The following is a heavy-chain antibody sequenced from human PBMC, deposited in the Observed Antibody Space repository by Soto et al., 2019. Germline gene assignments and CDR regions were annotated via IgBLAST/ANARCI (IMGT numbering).Heavy chain of an antibody. CDR1: GYTLTELS. V-gene: IGHV1-24*01. D-gene: IGHD2-15*01. J-gene: IGHJ6*02. CDR2: FDPEDAET. CDR3: AAGVVPYGMDV. Sequence: ASVKVSCKFSGYTLTELSIHWVRQPPGKGLEWMGGFDPEDAETIYARRFQGRVTMTEDTSADTAYMELSSLRSEDTAVYYCAAGVVPYGMDVWGQGTTVTVSS.